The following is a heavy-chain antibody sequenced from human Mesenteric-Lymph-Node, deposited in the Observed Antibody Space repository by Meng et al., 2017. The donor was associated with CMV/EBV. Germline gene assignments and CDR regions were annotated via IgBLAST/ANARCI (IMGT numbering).Heavy chain of an antibody. J-gene: IGHJ4*02. Sequence: ESLKISCTVSGYSISSGYYWGWIRQPPGKGLEWIGSIYHSGSTYYNPSLKSRVTISVDTSKNQFSLKLSSVTAADTAVYYCARDPVVGATTWGQGTLVTVSS. CDR2: IYHSGST. CDR3: ARDPVVGATT. D-gene: IGHD1-26*01. CDR1: GYSISSGYY. V-gene: IGHV4-38-2*02.